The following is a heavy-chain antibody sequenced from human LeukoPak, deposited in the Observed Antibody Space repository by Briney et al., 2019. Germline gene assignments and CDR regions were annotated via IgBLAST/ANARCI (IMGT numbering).Heavy chain of an antibody. CDR2: IYTSGST. D-gene: IGHD3-10*01. V-gene: IGHV4-61*02. CDR1: GGSISSGSYY. Sequence: SETLSLTCTVSGGSISSGSYYWSWIRQPAGKGLEWSGRIYTSGSTNYNPSLKSRVTISVDTSKNQFSLKLSSVTAADTAVYYCASTYYYGSGSYGYWGQGTLVTVSS. J-gene: IGHJ4*02. CDR3: ASTYYYGSGSYGY.